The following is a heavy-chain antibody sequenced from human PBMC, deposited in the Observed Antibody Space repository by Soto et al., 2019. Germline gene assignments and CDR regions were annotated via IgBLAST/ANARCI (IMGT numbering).Heavy chain of an antibody. J-gene: IGHJ4*02. D-gene: IGHD6-13*01. V-gene: IGHV3-73*01. CDR2: IRSKPNSYAT. CDR1: GFTFSDSA. CDR3: TSFCSSCFFDY. Sequence: SLRLSCAASGFTFSDSAMLWVRQASGKGLEWVGRIRSKPNSYATEYAASVTGRFTIYRDDSKNTAYLHMNSLKTEDTAVYYCTSFCSSCFFDYWGQGTLVTVSS.